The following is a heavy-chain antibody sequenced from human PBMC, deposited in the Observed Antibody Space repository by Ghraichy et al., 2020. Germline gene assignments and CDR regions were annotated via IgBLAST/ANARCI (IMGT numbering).Heavy chain of an antibody. Sequence: GGSLRLSCVASGFTFSSYAMNWVRQAPGKGLEWVSYISSSSNNIHYADSVKGRFTISRDNAKNSLYLQMNSLRDEDTAVYYCARGARGVGATTSFYYYGMDVWGQGTTVTVSS. D-gene: IGHD1-26*01. J-gene: IGHJ6*02. CDR3: ARGARGVGATTSFYYYGMDV. CDR2: ISSSSNNI. CDR1: GFTFSSYA. V-gene: IGHV3-48*02.